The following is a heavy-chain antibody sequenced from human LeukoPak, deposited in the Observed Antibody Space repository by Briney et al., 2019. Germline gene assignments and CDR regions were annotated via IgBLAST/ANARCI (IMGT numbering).Heavy chain of an antibody. Sequence: PGGSLRLSCAASGFTFDDYAMHWVRQAPGKGLEWVSGISWNSGSIGYADSVKGRFTISRDNAKNSLYLQMNSLRVEDTALYYCAKAGRDFWRGYYESYFDYWGQGTLVTVSS. CDR2: ISWNSGSI. V-gene: IGHV3-9*01. CDR1: GFTFDDYA. CDR3: AKAGRDFWRGYYESYFDY. J-gene: IGHJ4*02. D-gene: IGHD3-3*01.